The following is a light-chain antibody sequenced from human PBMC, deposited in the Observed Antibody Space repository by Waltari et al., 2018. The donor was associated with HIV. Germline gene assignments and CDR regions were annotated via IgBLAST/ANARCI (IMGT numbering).Light chain of an antibody. CDR2: RNK. V-gene: IGLV1-47*01. J-gene: IGLJ2*01. Sequence: QSVLTQPPSASGTPGQRVTISCSGSRSNIGSNYVYWYQQLPGTAPKLLIYRNKQRPSGVPDRFSGSKSGTSASLAISGLRSEDEADYYCATWDDSLSVVVFGGGTKLTVL. CDR3: ATWDDSLSVVV. CDR1: RSNIGSNY.